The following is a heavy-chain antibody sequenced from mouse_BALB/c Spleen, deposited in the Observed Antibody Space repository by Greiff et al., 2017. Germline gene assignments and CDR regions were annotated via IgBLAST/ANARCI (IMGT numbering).Heavy chain of an antibody. V-gene: IGHV5-6-5*01. Sequence: EVQVVESGGGLVKPGGSLKLSCAASGFTFTSYAMSWVRQTPEQRLEWVASISSGGSTYYPDSLKGRFTISRDNARNILYLQMSSLRSEDTAMYYCARGLPFDYWGEGTTRTVSS. CDR2: ISSGGST. CDR3: ARGLPFDY. CDR1: GFTFTSYA. J-gene: IGHJ2*01. D-gene: IGHD2-10*01.